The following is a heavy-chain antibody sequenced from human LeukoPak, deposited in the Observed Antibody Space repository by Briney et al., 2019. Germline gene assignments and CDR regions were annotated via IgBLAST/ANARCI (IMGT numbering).Heavy chain of an antibody. Sequence: PSETLSLTCSVSGDSFSSGSHYWSWVRQTAGKGLEWVGHIYSSGNTNYNSSLKSRVSISVDTSKNQFYLKLTSVTAADTAVYYCARLDSGYGKYYFDYWGQGTLVTVSS. CDR2: IYSSGNT. V-gene: IGHV4-61*09. J-gene: IGHJ4*02. CDR3: ARLDSGYGKYYFDY. D-gene: IGHD5-12*01. CDR1: GDSFSSGSHY.